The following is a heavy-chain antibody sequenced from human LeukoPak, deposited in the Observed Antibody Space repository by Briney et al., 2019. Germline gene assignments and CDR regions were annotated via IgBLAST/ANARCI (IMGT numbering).Heavy chain of an antibody. D-gene: IGHD3-16*01. CDR2: VYNSGDT. CDR1: GGSPSSDY. J-gene: IGHJ2*01. Sequence: SETLSLTCTVSGGSPSSDYWSWIRQSPGKGLEWVGYVYNSGDTGKNPSLKSRVTILPGTSKNQCSLKLTSVSAADTAVYYWARLKLGAYFDLWGRGTLVTVSS. V-gene: IGHV4-59*08. CDR3: ARLKLGAYFDL.